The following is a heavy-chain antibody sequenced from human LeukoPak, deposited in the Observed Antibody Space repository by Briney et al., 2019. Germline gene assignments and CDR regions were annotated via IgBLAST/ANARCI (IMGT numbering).Heavy chain of an antibody. D-gene: IGHD3-3*01. V-gene: IGHV3-11*04. CDR1: GFTFSDYY. J-gene: IGHJ6*03. CDR2: ISSSGSTI. Sequence: GGSLRLSCAASGFTFSDYYMSWIRQAPGKGLEWVSYISSSGSTIYYADSVKGRFTISRDNAKNSLYLQMNSLRAEDTAVYYCARGPSPQHYDFWSGYLTYYYYMDVWGKGTTVTVSS. CDR3: ARGPSPQHYDFWSGYLTYYYYMDV.